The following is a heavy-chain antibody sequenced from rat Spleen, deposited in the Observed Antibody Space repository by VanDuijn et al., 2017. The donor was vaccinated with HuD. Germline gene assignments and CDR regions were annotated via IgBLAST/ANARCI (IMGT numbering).Heavy chain of an antibody. J-gene: IGHJ2*01. V-gene: IGHV5-25*01. D-gene: IGHD4-6*01. CDR3: TRGTYFRH. CDR2: ISYDGTAT. Sequence: EVQLVESGGGLVQPGRSMKVSCAASGLSFSNYDMAWVRQAPTKGLEWVASISYDGTATYYRDSVKGRFTLSRDNAKSTLYLQMGSLRSEDTATYYCTRGTYFRHWGQGVMVKVSS. CDR1: GLSFSNYD.